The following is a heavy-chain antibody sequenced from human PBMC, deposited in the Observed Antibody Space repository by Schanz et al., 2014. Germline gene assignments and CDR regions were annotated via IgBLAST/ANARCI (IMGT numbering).Heavy chain of an antibody. V-gene: IGHV1-18*01. CDR3: ARGFACWDR. J-gene: IGHJ4*02. D-gene: IGHD1-26*01. CDR1: GYAFTTYG. CDR2: SSTFRNEDT. Sequence: QVQLVQSGAEVKKPGASVRVSCKVSGYAFTTYGISWVRQAPGQGPEFMGWSSTFRNEDTNSAQRFQGRLTMTTDSSTSTGYIAQRSLRSDDATVYCCARGFACWDRWGQGTLVIVSS.